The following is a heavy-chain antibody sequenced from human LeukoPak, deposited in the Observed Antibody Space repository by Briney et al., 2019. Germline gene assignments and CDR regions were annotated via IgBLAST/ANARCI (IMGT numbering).Heavy chain of an antibody. CDR2: ISSSSSYI. V-gene: IGHV3-21*01. CDR1: GFTFSSYS. CDR3: AAYNGVAESGRFDY. Sequence: PGGSLRLSCAASGFTFSSYSMNWVRQAPGKGLEWVSSISSSSSYIYYADSVKGRFTISRDNAKNSLYLQMNSLRAEDTAVYYCAAYNGVAESGRFDYWGQGTLVTVSS. J-gene: IGHJ4*02. D-gene: IGHD1-26*01.